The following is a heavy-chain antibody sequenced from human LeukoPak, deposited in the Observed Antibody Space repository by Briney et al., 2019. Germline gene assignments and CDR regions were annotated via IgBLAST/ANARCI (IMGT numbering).Heavy chain of an antibody. D-gene: IGHD2-2*01. CDR2: INPSGGST. CDR3: ARDIVVVPAASPLDY. V-gene: IGHV1-46*01. J-gene: IGHJ4*02. Sequence: ASVKVSCKASGYTFTSYDMHWVRQAPGQGLEWMGIINPSGGSTTYAQKFQGRVTMTRDTSTSTVYMELSSLRSDDTAVYYCARDIVVVPAASPLDYWGQGTLVTVSS. CDR1: GYTFTSYD.